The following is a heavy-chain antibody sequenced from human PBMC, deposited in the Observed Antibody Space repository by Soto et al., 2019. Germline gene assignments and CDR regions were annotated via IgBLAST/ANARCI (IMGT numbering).Heavy chain of an antibody. J-gene: IGHJ4*02. CDR2: IKSKTDGGTT. CDR3: TTDDPINKN. CDR1: GFTFINAW. Sequence: WGSLRLSCAASGFTFINAWISCVRQAPVKWLEWVGRIKSKTDGGTTDYAAPVKGRFTISRDDSKNTLFLQMNSLKTEDTAVYYCTTDDPINKNWGQGTLVTVSS. V-gene: IGHV3-15*01.